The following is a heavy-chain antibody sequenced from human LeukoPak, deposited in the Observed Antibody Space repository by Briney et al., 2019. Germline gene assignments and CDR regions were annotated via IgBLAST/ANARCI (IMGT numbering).Heavy chain of an antibody. CDR1: GGSISTSNYY. CDR3: AKSNGYGLVGI. V-gene: IGHV4-39*07. J-gene: IGHJ3*02. CDR2: IFYSGST. D-gene: IGHD3-10*01. Sequence: SETLSLTCTVSGGSISTSNYYWGWIRQPPGKGLEWIGNIFYSGSTYYSPSLKSRVTISLDTSRNQFSLKLNSVTAADTAVYYCAKSNGYGLVGIWGQGTMVTVSS.